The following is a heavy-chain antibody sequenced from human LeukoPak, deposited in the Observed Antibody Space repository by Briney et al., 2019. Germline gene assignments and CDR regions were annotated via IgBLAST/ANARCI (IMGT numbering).Heavy chain of an antibody. D-gene: IGHD2-2*03. J-gene: IGHJ5*02. CDR3: ARDGAGYCSGTSCP. CDR1: GFTFSDYW. CDR2: INGDGSST. Sequence: PGGSLRLSCAASGFTFSDYWMHWVRQAPGKGLVWVSHINGDGSSTSYADSVKGRSTISRDNAKNTLYLQMNSLRAEDTAVYYCARDGAGYCSGTSCPWGQGTLVTVSS. V-gene: IGHV3-74*01.